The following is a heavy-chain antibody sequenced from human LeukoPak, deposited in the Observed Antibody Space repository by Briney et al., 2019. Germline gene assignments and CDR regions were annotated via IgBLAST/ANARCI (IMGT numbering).Heavy chain of an antibody. V-gene: IGHV3-11*01. CDR3: AKDNYDILTPFDY. Sequence: GGSLRLSCAASGFTFSDYYMSWIRQAPGKGLEWVSCISSSGSTIYYADSVKGRFTISRDNAKNSLYLQMNSLRAEDTAVYYCAKDNYDILTPFDYWGQGTLVTVSS. CDR2: ISSSGSTI. CDR1: GFTFSDYY. J-gene: IGHJ4*02. D-gene: IGHD3-9*01.